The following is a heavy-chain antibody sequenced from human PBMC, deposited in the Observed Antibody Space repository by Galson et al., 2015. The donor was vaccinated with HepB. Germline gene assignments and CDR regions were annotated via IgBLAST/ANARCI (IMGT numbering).Heavy chain of an antibody. V-gene: IGHV3-33*01. CDR2: IWYDGSNK. D-gene: IGHD3-10*01. CDR3: ARDSGRDEVLLWFGESP. Sequence: SLRLSCAASGFTFSSYGMHWVRQAPGKGLEWVAVIWYDGSNKYYADSVKGRFTISRDNSKNTLYLQMNSLRAEDTAVYYCARDSGRDEVLLWFGESPGGQGTLVTVSS. J-gene: IGHJ4*02. CDR1: GFTFSSYG.